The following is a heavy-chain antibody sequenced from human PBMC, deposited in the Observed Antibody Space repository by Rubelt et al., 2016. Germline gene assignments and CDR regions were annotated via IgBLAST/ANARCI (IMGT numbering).Heavy chain of an antibody. CDR2: ISYDGSEK. D-gene: IGHD1-26*01. CDR1: GFTFRSYA. V-gene: IGHV3-30*04. J-gene: IGHJ4*02. CDR3: AHLVGLTPFDS. Sequence: GFTFRSYAMHWVRQAPGKGLEWVGIISYDGSEKYFADSVKGRLTISRDNSKNTLYLQMNSLRAEDTAVYYCAHLVGLTPFDSWGQGTLLTVSS.